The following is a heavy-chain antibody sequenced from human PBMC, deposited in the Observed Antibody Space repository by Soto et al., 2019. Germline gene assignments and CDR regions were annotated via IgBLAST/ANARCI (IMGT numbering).Heavy chain of an antibody. CDR1: GGSITSGGYC. V-gene: IGHV4-31*03. D-gene: IGHD4-17*01. J-gene: IGHJ4*02. CDR3: ASDSNTVTTTY. CDR2: IYYSGST. Sequence: SETLSLTCTVSGGSITSGGYCWTWIRQHPVKGLEWMGHIYYSGSTSYNPSLKSRVTISIGTSKNQFSLKLSSVTAADTAVYYCASDSNTVTTTYWGQGTLVTVSS.